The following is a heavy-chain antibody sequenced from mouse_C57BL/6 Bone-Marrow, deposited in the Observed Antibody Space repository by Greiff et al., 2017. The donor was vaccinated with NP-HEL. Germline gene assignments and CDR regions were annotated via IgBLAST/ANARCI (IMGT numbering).Heavy chain of an antibody. D-gene: IGHD4-1*01. J-gene: IGHJ2*01. V-gene: IGHV1-26*01. CDR1: GYTFTDYY. CDR3: ARGLANWDGRYY. Sequence: EVQLQQSGPELVKPGASVKISCKASGYTFTDYYMNWVKQSHGKSLEWIGDINPNNGGTSYNQKFKGKATLTVDKSSSTAYMELRSLTSEDSAVYYCARGLANWDGRYYWGQGTTLTVSS. CDR2: INPNNGGT.